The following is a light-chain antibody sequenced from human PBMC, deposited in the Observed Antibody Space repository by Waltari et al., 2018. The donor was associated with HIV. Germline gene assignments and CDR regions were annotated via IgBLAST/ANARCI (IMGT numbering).Light chain of an antibody. Sequence: QSALTQPRSVSGSPGQSVTISCTGTSSDVGDSTSVSCYRHTPGKVPKLLIFDVSKRHSGVPDRFSGSRSGNTASLTISGLQAEDEADYFCCSYAGNYSYVVGSGSRVTVL. J-gene: IGLJ1*01. V-gene: IGLV2-11*01. CDR1: SSDVGDSTS. CDR2: DVS. CDR3: CSYAGNYSYV.